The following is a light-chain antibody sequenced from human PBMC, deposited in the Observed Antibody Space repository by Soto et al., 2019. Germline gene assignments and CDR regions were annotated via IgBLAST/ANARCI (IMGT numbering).Light chain of an antibody. Sequence: DIPMTQSPSTLSASIGDRVTITCRASQTINNWLAWYQQKPGKAPNLLIYHASNLETGVPSRFIGSAFGTELTLPISSQQPDDFATYYCQHYNSYPWTFGQGTKVEIK. CDR3: QHYNSYPWT. CDR2: HAS. CDR1: QTINNW. J-gene: IGKJ1*01. V-gene: IGKV1-5*01.